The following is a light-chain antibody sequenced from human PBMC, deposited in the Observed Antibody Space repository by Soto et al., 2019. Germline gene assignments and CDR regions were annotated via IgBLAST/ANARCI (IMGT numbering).Light chain of an antibody. V-gene: IGKV1-9*01. CDR1: QDIAIY. CDR3: QQLRSYPST. CDR2: AAS. Sequence: SQVTQAPSSLSASVGDRVTITCRASQDIAIYLSWYQQKPGEAPKLLIYAASTLHGGVPSRFSGSGSGTDFALTITSLQAEDFATYYCQQLRSYPSTFGGRTKVDI. J-gene: IGKJ4*01.